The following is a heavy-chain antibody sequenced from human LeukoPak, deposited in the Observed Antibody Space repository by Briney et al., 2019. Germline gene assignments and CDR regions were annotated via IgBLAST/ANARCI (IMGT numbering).Heavy chain of an antibody. Sequence: GGSLRLSFAASGFTFSSYAMSWVRQAPGKGLEWVSAISGSGGSTYYADSVKGRFTISRDNSKNTLYLQMNSLRAEDTAVYYCAKAPADIVLMVYAIWFDYWGQGTLVTVSS. CDR1: GFTFSSYA. CDR2: ISGSGGST. D-gene: IGHD2-8*01. V-gene: IGHV3-23*01. CDR3: AKAPADIVLMVYAIWFDY. J-gene: IGHJ4*02.